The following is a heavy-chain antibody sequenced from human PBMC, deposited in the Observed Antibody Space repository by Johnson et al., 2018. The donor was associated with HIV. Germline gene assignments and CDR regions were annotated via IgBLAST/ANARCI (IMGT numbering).Heavy chain of an antibody. Sequence: VQLVESGGGLVQPGGSLRLSCAASGFTFSSYAMSWVRQAPGKGLEWVSAISGSGGSTYYADYVKGRFTISRDNSKNTLYLQMNSLRAEDTAVYYCAKVLAGIAARPLTFDAFDIWGQGTMVTVSS. J-gene: IGHJ3*02. V-gene: IGHV3-23*04. CDR1: GFTFSSYA. CDR3: AKVLAGIAARPLTFDAFDI. CDR2: ISGSGGST. D-gene: IGHD6-6*01.